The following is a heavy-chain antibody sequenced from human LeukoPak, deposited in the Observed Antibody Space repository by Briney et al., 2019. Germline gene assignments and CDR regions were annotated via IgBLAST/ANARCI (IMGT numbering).Heavy chain of an antibody. V-gene: IGHV3-21*01. Sequence: PGGSLRLSCAASGFTFSSYSMNWVRQAPGKGLEWVSSISSSSSYIYYADSVKGRFTISRDNAKNSLYLQMNSLRAEDTAVYYCARDRPTVETDDAFDIWGQGTMVTVSS. J-gene: IGHJ3*02. CDR1: GFTFSSYS. CDR2: ISSSSSYI. D-gene: IGHD4-17*01. CDR3: ARDRPTVETDDAFDI.